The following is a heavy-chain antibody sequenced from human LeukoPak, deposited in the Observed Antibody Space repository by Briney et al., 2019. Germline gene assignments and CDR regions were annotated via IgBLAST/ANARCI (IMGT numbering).Heavy chain of an antibody. Sequence: PGGSLRLSCAASGFTVSSNYMSWVRQAPGKGLEWVANIKEDGSEKHYVDSVKGRFTISRDNAKNSLYLQSLYLQMNSLRAEDTAVYYCAGAHYSSFDYWGQGTLVTVSS. J-gene: IGHJ4*02. CDR3: AGAHYSSFDY. V-gene: IGHV3-7*01. CDR1: GFTVSSNY. CDR2: IKEDGSEK. D-gene: IGHD6-13*01.